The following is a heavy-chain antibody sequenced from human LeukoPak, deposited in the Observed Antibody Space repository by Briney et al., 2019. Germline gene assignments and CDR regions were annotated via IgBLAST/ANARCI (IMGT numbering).Heavy chain of an antibody. CDR3: AIETAEQLVDY. Sequence: SETLSLTCTVSGDSISSYYWSWIRQPPGKRLEWIGYIYYSGSTNYNPSLKSRVTISVDTSKNQFSLKLSSVTAADTAVYYCAIETAEQLVDYWGQGNLVTVSS. CDR2: IYYSGST. D-gene: IGHD6-6*01. CDR1: GDSISSYY. J-gene: IGHJ4*02. V-gene: IGHV4-59*01.